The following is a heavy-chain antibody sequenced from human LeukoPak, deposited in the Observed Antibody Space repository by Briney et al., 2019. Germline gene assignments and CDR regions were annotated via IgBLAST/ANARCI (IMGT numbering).Heavy chain of an antibody. J-gene: IGHJ3*01. V-gene: IGHV3-7*01. D-gene: IGHD1-26*01. CDR2: INQDGSEE. Sequence: GGSLRLSCAASGFTFRTYWMSWIPQAPGNEPEWVADINQDGSEEYYLQSVQGRFTVSRDNAQNAVFLQMTYLRADDTAVYYCARWKMELERNAFDFWGQGTVVTVSS. CDR3: ARWKMELERNAFDF. CDR1: GFTFRTYW.